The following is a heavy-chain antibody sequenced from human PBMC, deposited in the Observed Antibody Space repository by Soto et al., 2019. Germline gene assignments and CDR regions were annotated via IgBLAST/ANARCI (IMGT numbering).Heavy chain of an antibody. CDR3: TRDPRVRPTRGISWFDP. Sequence: EVQLAESGGGLVQPGRSLRLSCAASGFTFNDYGMHWVRQAPGKGLECVSGINWSSGSIAYADSVKGRFTISRDNAKNSLYLQMNSLRPEDTARYYCTRDPRVRPTRGISWFDPWGQGTLFSFSS. V-gene: IGHV3-9*01. CDR2: INWSSGSI. J-gene: IGHJ5*02. CDR1: GFTFNDYG. D-gene: IGHD2-21*01.